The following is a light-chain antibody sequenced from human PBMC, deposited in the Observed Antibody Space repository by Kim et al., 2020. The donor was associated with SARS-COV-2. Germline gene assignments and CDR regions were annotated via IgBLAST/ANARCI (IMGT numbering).Light chain of an antibody. CDR1: QSIRIW. Sequence: ASGGERVTIACRVSQSIRIWLAWFQQKPGKAPKVLISKVSSLETGVPSRFSGGGSGTEFTLTISSLQPDDFATYYCQQYNTYPWTFGQGTKVDIK. V-gene: IGKV1-5*03. CDR2: KVS. J-gene: IGKJ1*01. CDR3: QQYNTYPWT.